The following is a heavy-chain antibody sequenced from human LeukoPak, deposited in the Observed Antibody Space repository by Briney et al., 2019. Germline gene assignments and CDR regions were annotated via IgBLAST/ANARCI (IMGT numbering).Heavy chain of an antibody. D-gene: IGHD3-22*01. CDR1: GFTLSNYW. CDR2: IKQDGSET. V-gene: IGHV3-7*01. J-gene: IGHJ4*02. Sequence: RGSLRLSCAVPGFTLSNYWMSWVRQAPGKGLEWVANIKQDGSETYYVDSVKGRFTISRDNAKSSVYLQMNSLRVEDTAVYFCVSTMTFDYWGQGTLVTVSS. CDR3: VSTMTFDY.